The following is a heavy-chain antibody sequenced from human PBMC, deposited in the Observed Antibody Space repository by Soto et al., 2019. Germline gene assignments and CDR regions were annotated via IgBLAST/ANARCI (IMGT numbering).Heavy chain of an antibody. D-gene: IGHD2-21*01. Sequence: SETLCLTCTVSGGSISRYYWSWIRQPPGKGLEWIGYIYYSGSTNYNPSLKSRVTISVDTSKNQFSLKLSSVTAADTAVYYCAMARLVNYYYYYGMDVWGQGTTVTVSS. CDR3: AMARLVNYYYYYGMDV. CDR1: GGSISRYY. V-gene: IGHV4-59*01. J-gene: IGHJ6*02. CDR2: IYYSGST.